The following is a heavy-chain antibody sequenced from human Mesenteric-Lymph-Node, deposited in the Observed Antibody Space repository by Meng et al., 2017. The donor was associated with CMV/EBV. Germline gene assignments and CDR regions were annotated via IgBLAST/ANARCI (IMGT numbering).Heavy chain of an antibody. V-gene: IGHV3-23*01. D-gene: IGHD6-13*01. CDR1: GFTFSSYA. J-gene: IGHJ4*02. Sequence: GESLKISCAASGFTFSSYAMGWVRQAPGKGLEWVSGISTSGVTKYHADSVKGRFIISRDNSKNTLYLQMDNLRVEDTAIYYCARVGGDLDTSSWYPFDYWGLGTSVTVSS. CDR3: ARVGGDLDTSSWYPFDY. CDR2: ISTSGVTK.